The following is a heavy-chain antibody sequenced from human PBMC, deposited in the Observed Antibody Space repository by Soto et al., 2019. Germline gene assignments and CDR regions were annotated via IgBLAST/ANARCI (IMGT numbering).Heavy chain of an antibody. V-gene: IGHV4-30-4*01. Sequence: QVQLQESGPGLVKPSQTLSLTCIVSGGSISNVNDCWSWIRQRPDKGLEWIGHIYSGGSIYNNPSLPGRVTILVDPSKNQFPLQLSSVSAGDTAVYYWARGPSGDKVDYWGQGTLVTVSS. CDR3: ARGPSGDKVDY. CDR1: GGSISNVNDC. CDR2: IYSGGSI. D-gene: IGHD7-27*01. J-gene: IGHJ4*02.